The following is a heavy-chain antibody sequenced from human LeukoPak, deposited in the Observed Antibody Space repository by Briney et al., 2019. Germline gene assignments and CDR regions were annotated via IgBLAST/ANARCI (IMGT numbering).Heavy chain of an antibody. CDR2: IYYSGGT. J-gene: IGHJ4*02. Sequence: PSETLSLTCTVSGGSISSSSYYWGWIRQPPGKGLEWIGSIYYSGGTYYNPSLKSRVTISVGTSENQFSLKLTSVTAADTAVYYCARVSVHGYSDYWGQGTLVTVSS. D-gene: IGHD2-8*01. CDR1: GGSISSSSYY. CDR3: ARVSVHGYSDY. V-gene: IGHV4-39*07.